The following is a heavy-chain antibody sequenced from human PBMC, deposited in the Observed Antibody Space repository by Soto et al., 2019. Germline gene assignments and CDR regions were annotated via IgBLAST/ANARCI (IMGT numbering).Heavy chain of an antibody. J-gene: IGHJ5*02. D-gene: IGHD2-2*02. CDR1: GFTFSSYG. V-gene: IGHV3-33*08. Sequence: PGGSLRLSCAASGFTFSSYGMHWVRQAPGKGLEWVAVIWYDGSNKYYADSVKGRYTISRDNSKNTLYLQMNSLRAEDTAVYYCARDRILVVTAAIRRIRNWFDPWGQGTLVTVSS. CDR3: ARDRILVVTAAIRRIRNWFDP. CDR2: IWYDGSNK.